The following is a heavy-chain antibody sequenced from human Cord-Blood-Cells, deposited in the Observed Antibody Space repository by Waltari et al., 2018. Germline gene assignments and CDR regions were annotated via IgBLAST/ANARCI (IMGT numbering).Heavy chain of an antibody. D-gene: IGHD6-13*01. J-gene: IGHJ6*03. Sequence: QVQLVQSGAEVKKPGASVKVSCKVSGYTLTELSMHGVREAPGKGLEWMGGFDPEDGETIYAQKFQGRVTMTEDTSTDTAYMELSSLRSEDTAVYYCATVGRSSSWYYYYYMDVWGKGTTVTVSS. CDR2: FDPEDGET. CDR3: ATVGRSSSWYYYYYMDV. CDR1: GYTLTELS. V-gene: IGHV1-24*01.